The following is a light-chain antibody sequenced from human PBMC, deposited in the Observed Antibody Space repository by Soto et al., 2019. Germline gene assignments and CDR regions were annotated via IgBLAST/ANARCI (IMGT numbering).Light chain of an antibody. Sequence: DLQMTQSPSSLSASVGDRVTITCRASQSISSYLNWYQQKPGKAPKLLIYAASSLQSGVPSRFSGSGSGTDFTLTISSLQPEDFATYFCLQYHYRPYTFGQGTMVEI. CDR2: AAS. CDR1: QSISSY. V-gene: IGKV1-39*01. J-gene: IGKJ2*01. CDR3: LQYHYRPYT.